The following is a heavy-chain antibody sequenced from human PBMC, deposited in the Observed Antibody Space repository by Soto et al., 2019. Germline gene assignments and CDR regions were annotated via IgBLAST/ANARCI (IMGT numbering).Heavy chain of an antibody. CDR2: ISNSGST. D-gene: IGHD5-18*01. CDR1: GGSVTSDEDY. Sequence: SETLSLTCTVSGGSVTSDEDYWTWIRQSPGQGLEWIGYISNSGSTGYNPSLKTRLSMSVDRSKNQFTLRPTSVTAADTAVYFCATESGSTYGYFDHWGQGTQVTVSS. V-gene: IGHV4-30-4*01. J-gene: IGHJ4*02. CDR3: ATESGSTYGYFDH.